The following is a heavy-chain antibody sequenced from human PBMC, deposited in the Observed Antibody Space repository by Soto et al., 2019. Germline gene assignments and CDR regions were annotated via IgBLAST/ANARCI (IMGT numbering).Heavy chain of an antibody. Sequence: VQLLESGGGLVQPGGFLRLSCLASGFTFWRYGMSLVRQAPGPGLGWVANFSGGRDTTWHAGSVKGRFTVSRDSSKNTLSLQMNSLRPEDTALYYCAKATSATCTGSICYSFDYWGQGTLVTVSS. CDR3: AKATSATCTGSICYSFDY. J-gene: IGHJ4*02. CDR2: FSGGRDTT. CDR1: GFTFWRYG. V-gene: IGHV3-23*01. D-gene: IGHD2-21*01.